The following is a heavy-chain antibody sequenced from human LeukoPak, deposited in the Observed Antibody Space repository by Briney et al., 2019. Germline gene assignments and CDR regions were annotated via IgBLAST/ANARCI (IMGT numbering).Heavy chain of an antibody. D-gene: IGHD3-10*01. J-gene: IGHJ4*02. CDR3: ARTSYYYNSRSYGAPYYFDY. CDR1: GNSISSGYY. V-gene: IGHV4-38-2*02. CDR2: IYHSGST. Sequence: PSETLSLTCTVSGNSISSGYYWGWIRQPPGKGLEWIGSIYHSGSTYYNPSLKSRVTISVDTSKNQFSLKLSSVTAADTAVYYCARTSYYYNSRSYGAPYYFDYWGQGTLVTVSS.